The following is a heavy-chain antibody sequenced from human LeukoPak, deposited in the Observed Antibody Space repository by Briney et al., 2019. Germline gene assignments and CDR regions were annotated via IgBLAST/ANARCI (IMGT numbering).Heavy chain of an antibody. V-gene: IGHV4-34*01. CDR3: ARDLRGYSPFDY. CDR1: GGSFSGYS. CDR2: ITHSGSA. Sequence: ASETLSLTCAVYGGSFSGYSWSWIRQPPGKGLEWIGEITHSGSANYNPSLKSRVTMSLDTSKNQFSLNLQSVTAADTAVYYCARDLRGYSPFDYWGQGTLVTVSS. D-gene: IGHD5-18*01. J-gene: IGHJ4*02.